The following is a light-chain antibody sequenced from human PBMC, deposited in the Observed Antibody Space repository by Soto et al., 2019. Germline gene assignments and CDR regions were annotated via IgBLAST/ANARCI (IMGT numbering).Light chain of an antibody. V-gene: IGKV3-15*01. CDR1: QGIGST. CDR3: QRYNNWPLT. CDR2: DSS. J-gene: IGKJ4*01. Sequence: EIVLTQSPAALSVSPGERATLSCRASQGIGSTLAWYQQKPGQTPRLLIYDSSTRATGIPARFSGSGSGTEFTLTINGLQSEDFAVYYCQRYNNWPLTFGGGTKVDIK.